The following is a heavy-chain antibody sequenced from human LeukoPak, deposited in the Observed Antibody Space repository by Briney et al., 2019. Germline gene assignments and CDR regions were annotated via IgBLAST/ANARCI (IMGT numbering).Heavy chain of an antibody. V-gene: IGHV3-66*01. CDR1: EATVSDNY. D-gene: IGHD3-10*01. CDR2: IYSGGST. J-gene: IGHJ4*02. CDR3: ARVASRTVLRGPIDY. Sequence: GGSLRLSCVVSEATVSDNYMTWVRQATGKGLEWGSVIYSGGSTYYADSVKDRFTISRDNAKNTLYLQMNSLRAEDTAVYYCARVASRTVLRGPIDYWGQGTLITVSS.